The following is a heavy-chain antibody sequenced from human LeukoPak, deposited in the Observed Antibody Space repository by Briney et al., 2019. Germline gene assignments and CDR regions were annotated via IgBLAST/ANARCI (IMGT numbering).Heavy chain of an antibody. D-gene: IGHD4-17*01. CDR1: GGSISGSY. CDR2: MYNSGST. J-gene: IGHJ4*02. Sequence: PSETLSPTCTVSGGSISGSYCSWIRQPPGKGLEWIAYMYNSGSTNYNPSLKSRVTISIDTSKNQFSLKLSSLTAADTAIYYCARGIESYGDYGYWGQGILVTVSS. CDR3: ARGIESYGDYGY. V-gene: IGHV4-59*01.